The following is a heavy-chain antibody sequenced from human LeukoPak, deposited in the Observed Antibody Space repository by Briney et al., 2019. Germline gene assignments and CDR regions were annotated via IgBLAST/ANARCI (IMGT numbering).Heavy chain of an antibody. CDR3: ARDMDVRGVIINTYYYYYYGMDV. D-gene: IGHD3-10*02. CDR1: GGTFSSYA. Sequence: ASVKVSCKASGGTFSSYAISWVRQAPGQGLEWMGRIIPTLGIANYAQKFQGRVTITADKSTSTAYMELSSLRSEDTAVYYCARDMDVRGVIINTYYYYYYGMDVWGQGTTVTVSS. CDR2: IIPTLGIA. V-gene: IGHV1-69*04. J-gene: IGHJ6*02.